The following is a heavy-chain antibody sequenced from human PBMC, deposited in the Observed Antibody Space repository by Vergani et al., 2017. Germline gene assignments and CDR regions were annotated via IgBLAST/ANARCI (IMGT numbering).Heavy chain of an antibody. Sequence: QEQLVQSGSELKKPGASVKVSCKASGYSFNNYAIHWVRQAPGQGLEWMGWMNPNSGNTGYAQQLQGRLTITRDTSITTAYMELSGLTSEDMAIYYCARARRTCTADDCPRYYYDYWGQGTLVTVSS. CDR1: GYSFNNYA. D-gene: IGHD2-8*02. CDR2: MNPNSGNT. J-gene: IGHJ4*02. CDR3: ARARRTCTADDCPRYYYDY. V-gene: IGHV1-8*03.